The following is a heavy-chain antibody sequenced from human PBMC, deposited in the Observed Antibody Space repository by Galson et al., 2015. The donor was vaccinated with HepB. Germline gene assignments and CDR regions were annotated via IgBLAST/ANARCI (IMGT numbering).Heavy chain of an antibody. J-gene: IGHJ4*02. V-gene: IGHV3-30*04. CDR1: EFTFRTYT. CDR2: ISYDGSHK. D-gene: IGHD6-13*01. CDR3: ATELTAAAGDY. Sequence: SLRLSCAASEFTFRTYTMHWVRQAPGKGLEWLAVISYDGSHKYYADSVKGRFPVSRDNSRNTLYLQLSSLRPEDTAVYNCATELTAAAGDYWGQGAMVTVSS.